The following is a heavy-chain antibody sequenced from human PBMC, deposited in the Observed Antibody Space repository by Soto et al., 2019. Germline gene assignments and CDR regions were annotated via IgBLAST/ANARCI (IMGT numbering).Heavy chain of an antibody. J-gene: IGHJ5*02. V-gene: IGHV5-51*01. CDR3: ARHIQPLAATIVGSHINWFDP. D-gene: IGHD5-12*01. CDR2: IYPGDSDT. Sequence: PGESLKISCKGSGYSFTSYWIGWVRQMPGKGLEWMGIIYPGDSDTRYSPSFQGQVTISADKSISTAYLQWSSLKASDTAMYYCARHIQPLAATIVGSHINWFDPWGQGTLVTVSS. CDR1: GYSFTSYW.